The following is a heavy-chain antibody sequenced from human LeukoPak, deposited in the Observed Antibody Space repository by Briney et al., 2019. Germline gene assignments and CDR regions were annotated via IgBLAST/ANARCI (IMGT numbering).Heavy chain of an antibody. CDR2: IYTSGST. D-gene: IGHD4-17*01. CDR3: ARDGDTVTTDNWFDP. J-gene: IGHJ5*02. V-gene: IGHV4-61*02. Sequence: SETLPLTCTVSGGSISSGSYYWSWIRQPAGKGLEWIGRIYTSGSTNYNPSLKSRVTISVDTSKNQFSLKLSSVTAADTAVYYCARDGDTVTTDNWFDPWGQGTLVTVSS. CDR1: GGSISSGSYY.